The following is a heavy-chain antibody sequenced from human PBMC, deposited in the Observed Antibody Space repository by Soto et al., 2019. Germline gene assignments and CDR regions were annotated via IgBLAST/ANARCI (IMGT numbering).Heavy chain of an antibody. CDR2: INPSGGST. J-gene: IGHJ6*02. V-gene: IGHV1-46*03. CDR3: ARSRYSGYDYNYYYYGMDV. CDR1: GYTFTSYY. Sequence: ASVKVSCKASGYTFTSYYMRWVRQAPGQGLEWMGIINPSGGSTSYAQKFQGRVTMTSDTSTSTVYMELSSLRSEDTAVYYCARSRYSGYDYNYYYYGMDVWGQGTTVTVSS. D-gene: IGHD5-12*01.